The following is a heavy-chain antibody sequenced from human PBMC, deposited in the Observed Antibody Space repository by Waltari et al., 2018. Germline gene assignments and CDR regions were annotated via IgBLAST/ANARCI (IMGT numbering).Heavy chain of an antibody. CDR1: GFSFSSYE. V-gene: IGHV3-48*03. D-gene: IGHD3-10*01. J-gene: IGHJ3*02. CDR2: ISTSGSTI. Sequence: EVQLVESGGGLVQPGGSLRLSCAASGFSFSSYEMNWGRQAPGKGLEWVAYISTSGSTIYYADSVKGRFTISRDNAKNSLYLQMNSLRPEDTAVYYCARDSPITRVLRLAFDIWGQGTMVTVSS. CDR3: ARDSPITRVLRLAFDI.